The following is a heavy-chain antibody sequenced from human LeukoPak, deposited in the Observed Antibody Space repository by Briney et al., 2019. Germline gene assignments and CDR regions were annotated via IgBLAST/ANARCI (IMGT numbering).Heavy chain of an antibody. D-gene: IGHD3-10*01. CDR2: IRYDGSNK. J-gene: IGHJ4*02. CDR3: AKDRGFGELPQSFDY. CDR1: GFTFSSYG. V-gene: IGHV3-30*02. Sequence: SGGSLRLSCAASGFTFSSYGMHWVRQAPGKWLEWVAFIRYDGSNKYYADSVKGRFTISRDNSKNTLYLQMNSLRAEDTAVYYCAKDRGFGELPQSFDYWGQGTLVTVSS.